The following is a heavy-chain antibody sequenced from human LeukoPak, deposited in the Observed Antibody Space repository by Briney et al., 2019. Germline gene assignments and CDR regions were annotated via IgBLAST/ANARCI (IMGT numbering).Heavy chain of an antibody. CDR1: GGSISSYY. Sequence: SETLSLTCTVSGGSISSYYWSWIRQPPGKGLEWIGYIYYSGSTNYNPSLKSRVTISVDTSKNQFSLKLSSVTAADTAVYYCARYPRSRNNAFDTWGQGTMVAVSS. CDR2: IYYSGST. CDR3: ARYPRSRNNAFDT. D-gene: IGHD1-14*01. V-gene: IGHV4-59*01. J-gene: IGHJ3*02.